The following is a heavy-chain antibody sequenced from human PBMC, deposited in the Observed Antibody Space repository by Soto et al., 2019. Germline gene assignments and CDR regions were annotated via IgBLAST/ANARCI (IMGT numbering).Heavy chain of an antibody. CDR1: GFTFSSYA. J-gene: IGHJ4*02. V-gene: IGHV3-30-3*01. CDR3: ASLHDYSNYPTDY. CDR2: ISYDGSNK. D-gene: IGHD4-4*01. Sequence: PGGSLRLSCAASGFTFSSYAMHWVRQAPGKGLEWVAVISYDGSNKYYADSVKGRFTISRDNSKNTLYLQMNSLRAEDTAVYYCASLHDYSNYPTDYWGQGTLVTVSS.